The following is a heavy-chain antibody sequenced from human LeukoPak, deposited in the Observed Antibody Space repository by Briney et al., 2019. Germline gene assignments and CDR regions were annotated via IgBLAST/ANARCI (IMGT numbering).Heavy chain of an antibody. J-gene: IGHJ4*02. V-gene: IGHV3-30-3*01. Sequence: GRSLRLSCAASGFTFSSYAMHWVRQAPGKGLEWVAVISYDGSNKYYADSVKGRFTISRDNSKNTLYLQMNSLRAEDTAVYYCARRVRDVLQTLTAGYYFDYWGQGTLVTVSS. D-gene: IGHD5-24*01. CDR2: ISYDGSNK. CDR1: GFTFSSYA. CDR3: ARRVRDVLQTLTAGYYFDY.